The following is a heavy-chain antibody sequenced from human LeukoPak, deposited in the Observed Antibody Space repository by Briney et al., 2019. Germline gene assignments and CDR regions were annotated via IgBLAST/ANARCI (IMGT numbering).Heavy chain of an antibody. J-gene: IGHJ4*02. CDR3: ARDQYFSLDY. D-gene: IGHD2/OR15-2a*01. V-gene: IGHV3-48*02. Sequence: GGSLRLSCAASGFTFSSYSMNWVRQAPGKGLEWVSYISGSTSTIYYADSVKSRFTISRDNAKNSLYLQMSSLRDEDTAVYYYARDQYFSLDYWGQGTLLTVPS. CDR2: ISGSTSTI. CDR1: GFTFSSYS.